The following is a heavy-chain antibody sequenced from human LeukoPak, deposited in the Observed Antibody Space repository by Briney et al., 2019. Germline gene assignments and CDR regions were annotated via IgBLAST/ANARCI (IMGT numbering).Heavy chain of an antibody. CDR3: AKDLVATIHEGYDI. CDR1: GFSFSSYA. J-gene: IGHJ3*02. V-gene: IGHV3-23*01. D-gene: IGHD5-12*01. CDR2: ISGSGGRT. Sequence: TGGSLRLSCAVSGFSFSSYAMSWVRQAPGKGLEWVSAISGSGGRTYYAHSVKGRFTISRDSSKNTLYLQMNSLRAEDTAIYYCAKDLVATIHEGYDIWGQGIMVTVSS.